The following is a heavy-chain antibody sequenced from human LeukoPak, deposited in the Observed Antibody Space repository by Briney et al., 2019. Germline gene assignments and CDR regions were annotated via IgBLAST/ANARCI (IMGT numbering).Heavy chain of an antibody. V-gene: IGHV4-38-2*01. J-gene: IGHJ3*02. CDR2: IYHSGST. D-gene: IGHD2-8*01. CDR1: GYSISSGYY. Sequence: SETLSLTCAASGYSISSGYYWGWIRQPPGKGVAWIGSIYHSGSTYYHPSLKSRVTISVDTSKNQFSLKLSSVTAADTAVYYCASGYCTNGVCYEDAFDIWGQGTMVTVSS. CDR3: ASGYCTNGVCYEDAFDI.